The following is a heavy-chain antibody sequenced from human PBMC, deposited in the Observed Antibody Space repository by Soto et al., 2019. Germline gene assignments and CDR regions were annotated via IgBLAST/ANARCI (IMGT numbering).Heavy chain of an antibody. CDR3: VKDVEYYDSSGYTYDAFDI. V-gene: IGHV3-64D*06. CDR2: ISSNGGST. CDR1: GVTFSSYA. J-gene: IGHJ3*02. Sequence: GGSLRLSCSAAGVTFSSYAMHWVRQAPGKGLEYVSAISSNGGSTYYADSVKGRFTISRDNSKNTLYLQMSSLRAEDTAVYYCVKDVEYYDSSGYTYDAFDIWGQGTMVTVSS. D-gene: IGHD3-22*01.